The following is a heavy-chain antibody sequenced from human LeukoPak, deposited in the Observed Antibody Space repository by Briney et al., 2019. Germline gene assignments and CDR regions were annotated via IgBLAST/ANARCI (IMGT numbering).Heavy chain of an antibody. Sequence: PGGSLRLSCAASGFTVSNNYMSWVRQAPGKGLEWGSVIYSGGTTYYADSAMGRFTISRDNSKNTLNLQMNSLRTEDTAVYYCARAPMTTVTTSDYWGQGTLVTVSS. CDR2: IYSGGTT. V-gene: IGHV3-66*02. D-gene: IGHD4-11*01. CDR1: GFTVSNNY. CDR3: ARAPMTTVTTSDY. J-gene: IGHJ4*02.